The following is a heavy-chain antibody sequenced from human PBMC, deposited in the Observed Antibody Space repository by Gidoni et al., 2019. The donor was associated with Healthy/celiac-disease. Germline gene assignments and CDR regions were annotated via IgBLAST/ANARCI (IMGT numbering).Heavy chain of an antibody. D-gene: IGHD3-3*01. CDR2: IWYDGSNK. J-gene: IGHJ4*02. Sequence: QVQLVESGGGVVQPGRSLRLSCAASGFTFSSYGMHWVRQAPGKGLEWVAVIWYDGSNKYYADSVKGRFTISRDNSKNTLYLQMNSLRAEETAVYYCARDGVGYDFWSGYSDYWGQGTLVTVSS. V-gene: IGHV3-33*01. CDR3: ARDGVGYDFWSGYSDY. CDR1: GFTFSSYG.